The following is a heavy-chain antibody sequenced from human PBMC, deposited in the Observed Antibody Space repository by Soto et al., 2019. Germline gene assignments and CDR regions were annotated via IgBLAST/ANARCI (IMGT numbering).Heavy chain of an antibody. J-gene: IGHJ5*02. Sequence: QVQLQASGPGLVKPSETLSLTCTVSGDSISSYFWSWIRQPPGKGLEWIGYVYSTAIINYNPSLKSRVAISIDTSKSELSLKVRSVTAADTAVYYCARGSEAWFDPWGQGTLVTVSS. CDR1: GDSISSYF. V-gene: IGHV4-59*01. CDR2: VYSTAII. CDR3: ARGSEAWFDP.